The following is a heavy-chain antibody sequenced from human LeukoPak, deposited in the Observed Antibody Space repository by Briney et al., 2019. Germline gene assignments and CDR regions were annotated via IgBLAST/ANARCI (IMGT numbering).Heavy chain of an antibody. Sequence: GRSLRLSCAASGITLSSYDMHWVRQAPGKALEWVAVISYDGSNKDYADSVKGRFTISRDNSKNTLDLQMNSLRAEDTAVYYCAKNRGVWAFDIWGQGTMVTVSS. J-gene: IGHJ3*02. V-gene: IGHV3-30-3*02. D-gene: IGHD3-10*01. CDR2: ISYDGSNK. CDR1: GITLSSYD. CDR3: AKNRGVWAFDI.